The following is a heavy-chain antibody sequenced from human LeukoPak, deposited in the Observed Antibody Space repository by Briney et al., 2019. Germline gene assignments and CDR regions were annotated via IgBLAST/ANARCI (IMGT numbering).Heavy chain of an antibody. CDR2: ISYDGSNK. Sequence: PGGSLRLSCAASGFTFSSYAMHWVRQAPGKGLEWVAVISYDGSNKYYADSVKGRFTISRDNSKNTLYLQMNSLRAEDTAVYYCARGVPPKWGIVGATRGWFDPWGQGTLVTVSS. J-gene: IGHJ5*02. CDR1: GFTFSSYA. V-gene: IGHV3-30*04. CDR3: ARGVPPKWGIVGATRGWFDP. D-gene: IGHD1-26*01.